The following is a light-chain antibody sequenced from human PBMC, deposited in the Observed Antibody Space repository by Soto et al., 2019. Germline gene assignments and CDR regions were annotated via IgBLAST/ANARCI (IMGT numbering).Light chain of an antibody. CDR2: WAS. CDR1: QSISSW. CDR3: QQYYTTRWT. V-gene: IGKV4-1*01. J-gene: IGKJ1*01. Sequence: DIQMTQSPSTLSASVGDTVTITCRASQSISSWLAWYQQKPGQPPQLLIYWASTRESGVPDRFSGSESGTDFTLTISSLQAEDVAVYYCQQYYTTRWTFGQGTKVDIK.